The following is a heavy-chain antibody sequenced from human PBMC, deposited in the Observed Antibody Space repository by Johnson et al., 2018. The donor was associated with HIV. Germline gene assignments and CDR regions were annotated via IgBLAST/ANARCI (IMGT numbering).Heavy chain of an antibody. CDR1: GFTFDDYA. D-gene: IGHD1-26*01. CDR3: ARWGRWELGDAFDI. J-gene: IGHJ3*02. Sequence: QVQLVESGGGVVQPGRSLRLSCAASGFTFDDYAMNWVRQVPGKGLEWVAVIWYDGRNKHYADSVKGRFTISRDNSKTSLYLQMHSLRAEDTAGYYCARWGRWELGDAFDIWGQGTMVTVSS. CDR2: IWYDGRNK. V-gene: IGHV3-33*08.